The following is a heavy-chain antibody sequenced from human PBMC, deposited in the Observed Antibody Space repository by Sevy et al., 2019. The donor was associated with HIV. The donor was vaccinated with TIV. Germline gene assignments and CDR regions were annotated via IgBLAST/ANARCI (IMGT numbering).Heavy chain of an antibody. Sequence: GGSLRLSCAASGFTFSSYAMSWVRQAPGKGLEWVSAISGSGASTYYADSVKGRFTISTDNTKTTLYLKRNSLEAEDTAVYYCAKEAPGYNYDSSGSFDHWGQGTLVTVSS. D-gene: IGHD3-22*01. V-gene: IGHV3-23*01. J-gene: IGHJ4*02. CDR2: ISGSGAST. CDR3: AKEAPGYNYDSSGSFDH. CDR1: GFTFSSYA.